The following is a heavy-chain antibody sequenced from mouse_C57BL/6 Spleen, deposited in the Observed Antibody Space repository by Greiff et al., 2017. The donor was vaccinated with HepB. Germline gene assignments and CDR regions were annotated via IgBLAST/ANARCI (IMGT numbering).Heavy chain of an antibody. CDR1: GYSFTDYN. CDR2: INPNYGTT. D-gene: IGHD1-1*01. J-gene: IGHJ4*01. V-gene: IGHV1-39*01. Sequence: EVQLQESGPELVKPGASVKISCKASGYSFTDYNMNWVKQSNGKSLEWIGVINPNYGTTSYNQKFKGKATLTVDQSSSTAYMQLNSLTSEDSAVYYCARRVTTVDYYAMDYWGQGTSVTVSS. CDR3: ARRVTTVDYYAMDY.